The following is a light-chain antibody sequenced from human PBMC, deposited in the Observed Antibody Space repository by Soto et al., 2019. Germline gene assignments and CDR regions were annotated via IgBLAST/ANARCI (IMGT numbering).Light chain of an antibody. CDR2: DNN. CDR3: GTWDSSLSAGNV. J-gene: IGLJ1*01. Sequence: QSVLTXPPSVSAAPGQKVTISCSGSSSNIGNNYVSWYQQLPGTAPKLLIYDNNKRPSGIPDRFSGSKSGTSATLGITGLQTGDEADYYCGTWDSSLSAGNVFGTGTKVTVL. CDR1: SSNIGNNY. V-gene: IGLV1-51*01.